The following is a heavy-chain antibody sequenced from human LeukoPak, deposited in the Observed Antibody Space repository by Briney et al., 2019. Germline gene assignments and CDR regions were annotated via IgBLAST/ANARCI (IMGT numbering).Heavy chain of an antibody. V-gene: IGHV3-30*18. CDR1: GFNFSSYG. D-gene: IGHD3-10*01. CDR3: AKVGRITMVRGLFDY. J-gene: IGHJ4*02. CDR2: ISYDGSNK. Sequence: GRSLRLSCAASGFNFSSYGMHWVRQAPGKGLEWVAVISYDGSNKYYADSVKGRFTISRDNSKNTLYLQMNSLRAEDTAVYYCAKVGRITMVRGLFDYWGQGTLVTVSS.